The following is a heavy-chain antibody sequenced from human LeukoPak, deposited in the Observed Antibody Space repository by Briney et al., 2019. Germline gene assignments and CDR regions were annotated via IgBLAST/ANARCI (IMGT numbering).Heavy chain of an antibody. J-gene: IGHJ6*02. Sequence: ATVKVSCKASGYTFTSYDINWVRQATGQGLEWMGWMNPNSGNTGYAQKFQGRVTMTRNTSISTAYMELSSLRSEDTAVYYCARVQYYDILTGYYLNYYYYGMDVWGQETTVTVSS. V-gene: IGHV1-8*01. D-gene: IGHD3-9*01. CDR1: GYTFTSYD. CDR2: MNPNSGNT. CDR3: ARVQYYDILTGYYLNYYYYGMDV.